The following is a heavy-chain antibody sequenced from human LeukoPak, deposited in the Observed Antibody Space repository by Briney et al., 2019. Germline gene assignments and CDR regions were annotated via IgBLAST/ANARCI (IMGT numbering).Heavy chain of an antibody. CDR2: ISNSGGHI. CDR3: AKDFVGAGAFDI. D-gene: IGHD1-26*01. CDR1: GFTFKSYA. Sequence: GGSLRLSCVASGFTFKSYAMSWVRQAPGKGLEWVAGISNSGGHIYYADSVKDRFTISRDNSKNTLYLQMNSLRAEDTAVYYCAKDFVGAGAFDIWGQGTMVTVSS. J-gene: IGHJ3*02. V-gene: IGHV3-23*01.